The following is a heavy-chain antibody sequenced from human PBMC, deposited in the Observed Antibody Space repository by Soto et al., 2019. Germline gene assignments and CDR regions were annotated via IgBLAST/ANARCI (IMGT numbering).Heavy chain of an antibody. Sequence: PGGSLRLSCAASGFIFSDYYMSWIRQAPGKGLEWVSYIGSSGSDINYADSVKGRFTISRDNAKNSVYLQMNSLRAEDTAVYYCARDTYSPAPGIVDYWGQGTLVTVYS. CDR1: GFIFSDYY. CDR2: IGSSGSDI. D-gene: IGHD4-4*01. V-gene: IGHV3-11*01. CDR3: ARDTYSPAPGIVDY. J-gene: IGHJ4*02.